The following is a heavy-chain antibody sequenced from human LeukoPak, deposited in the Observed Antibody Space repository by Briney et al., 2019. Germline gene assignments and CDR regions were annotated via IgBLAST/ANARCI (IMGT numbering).Heavy chain of an antibody. CDR2: INPRGGSA. Sequence: GASVTVSCKASGYTFTTYYMHWVRQAPGQGLEWVGIINPRGGSATYEQKFQGKVTMTRDTSTSTVYMELSSLKSDATAVYYCARGGGPGNYPFDFWGQGTLVTVSS. CDR1: GYTFTTYY. CDR3: ARGGGPGNYPFDF. D-gene: IGHD1-7*01. V-gene: IGHV1-46*01. J-gene: IGHJ4*02.